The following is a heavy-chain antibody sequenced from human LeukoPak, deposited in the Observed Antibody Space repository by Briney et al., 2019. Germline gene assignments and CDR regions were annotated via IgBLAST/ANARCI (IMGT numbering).Heavy chain of an antibody. CDR3: ARDQSSVWIVRADGFDI. Sequence: PGGSLRLSCAASGFTFSNYGMNWVRQAPGKGLEWVSYISGSGSTIHYADSVKGRFTISRDNAKNSLYLQMNNLRDEDAAVFYCARDQSSVWIVRADGFDIWGQGTMVTVSS. CDR2: ISGSGSTI. V-gene: IGHV3-48*02. D-gene: IGHD5/OR15-5a*01. CDR1: GFTFSNYG. J-gene: IGHJ3*02.